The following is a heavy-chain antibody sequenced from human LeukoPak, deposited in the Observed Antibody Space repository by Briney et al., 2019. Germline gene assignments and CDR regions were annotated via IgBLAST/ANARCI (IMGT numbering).Heavy chain of an antibody. CDR2: ISSSGSTI. CDR3: ASLCGSGSYASYYYGMDV. D-gene: IGHD3-10*01. J-gene: IGHJ6*02. Sequence: GGSLRLSCAASGFTFSDYYMSWIRQAPGKGLEWVSYISSSGSTIYYAASVKGRFNISRDNAKNSLYLQMNSLRAEDTAVYYCASLCGSGSYASYYYGMDVWGQGTTVTVSS. CDR1: GFTFSDYY. V-gene: IGHV3-11*01.